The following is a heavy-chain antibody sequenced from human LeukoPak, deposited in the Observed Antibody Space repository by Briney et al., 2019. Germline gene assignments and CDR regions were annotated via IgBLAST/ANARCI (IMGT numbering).Heavy chain of an antibody. CDR2: IYYSGST. CDR3: ARRIRITMIVVVIDAFDI. Sequence: PSETLSLTCTVSGGSISSSSYYWGWIRQPPGKGLEWIGSIYYSGSTYYNPSLKSRVTISVDTSKNQFSLKLSSVTAADTAVYYCARRIRITMIVVVIDAFDIWGQGTMVTVSS. D-gene: IGHD3-22*01. CDR1: GGSISSSSYY. V-gene: IGHV4-39*07. J-gene: IGHJ3*02.